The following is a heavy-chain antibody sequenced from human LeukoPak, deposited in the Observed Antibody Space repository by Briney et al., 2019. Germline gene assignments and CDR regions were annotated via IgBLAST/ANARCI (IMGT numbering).Heavy chain of an antibody. CDR3: ARIAYYDSSGYYPERGFDY. CDR2: IYYSGST. CDR1: GGSISSSSYY. V-gene: IGHV4-39*01. D-gene: IGHD3-22*01. J-gene: IGHJ4*02. Sequence: SETLSLTCTVSGGSISSSSYYWGWIRQPPGKGLEWIGSIYYSGSTYYNPSLKSRVTISVDTSKNQFSLKLSSVTAADTAVYYCARIAYYDSSGYYPERGFDYWGQGTLVTVSS.